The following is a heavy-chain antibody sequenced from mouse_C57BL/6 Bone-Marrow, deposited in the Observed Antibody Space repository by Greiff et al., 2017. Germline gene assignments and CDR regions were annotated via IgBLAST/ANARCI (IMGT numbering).Heavy chain of an antibody. Sequence: VQLKESGAELARPGASVKLSCKASGYTFTSYGISWVKQRTGQGLEWIGEIYPRSGNTYYNEKFKGKATLTADKSSSTAYMELRSLTSEDSAVYFCARGGFDYSKPFAYWGQGTLVTVSA. J-gene: IGHJ3*01. CDR2: IYPRSGNT. CDR3: ARGGFDYSKPFAY. D-gene: IGHD2-5*01. V-gene: IGHV1-81*01. CDR1: GYTFTSYG.